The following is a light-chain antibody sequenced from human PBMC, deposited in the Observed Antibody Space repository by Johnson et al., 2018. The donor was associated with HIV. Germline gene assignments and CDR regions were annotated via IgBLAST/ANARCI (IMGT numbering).Light chain of an antibody. CDR3: GTWDSSLSAGGG. Sequence: QSVLTQPPSVSAAPGQKVTISCYGSSSNIGNNYVSWYQQLPGTAPKLLIYENNKRPSGIPDRFSGSKSGTSATLGITGLQTGDEADYYCGTWDSSLSAGGGFGTGTKVTVL. V-gene: IGLV1-51*02. J-gene: IGLJ1*01. CDR2: ENN. CDR1: SSNIGNNY.